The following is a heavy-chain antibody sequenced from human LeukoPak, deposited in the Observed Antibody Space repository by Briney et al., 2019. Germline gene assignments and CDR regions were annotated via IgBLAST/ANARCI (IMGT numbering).Heavy chain of an antibody. D-gene: IGHD4-17*01. Sequence: SETLSLTCTVSGGSLSGYYWSWIRQPPGKGLEWIGYIYYSGNSNYNPSLKSRVTISADTSKNQFSLNLSSVTAADTAVYYCARNDYGGHDAFDIWGQGTMVIVSS. J-gene: IGHJ3*02. V-gene: IGHV4-59*01. CDR3: ARNDYGGHDAFDI. CDR1: GGSLSGYY. CDR2: IYYSGNS.